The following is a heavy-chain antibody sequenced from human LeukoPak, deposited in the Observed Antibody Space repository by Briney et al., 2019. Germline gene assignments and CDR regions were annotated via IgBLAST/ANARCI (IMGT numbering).Heavy chain of an antibody. CDR3: ARSSYYDILTGSGGFGI. V-gene: IGHV3-48*03. Sequence: PGGSLRLSCAASGFTFSSYEMNWVRQAPGKGLEWVSYISSGSTIYYADSVKGRFTISRDNAKNSLYLQMNSLRAEDTAVYYCARSSYYDILTGSGGFGIWGQGTMVTVSS. CDR2: ISSGSTI. CDR1: GFTFSSYE. D-gene: IGHD3-9*01. J-gene: IGHJ3*02.